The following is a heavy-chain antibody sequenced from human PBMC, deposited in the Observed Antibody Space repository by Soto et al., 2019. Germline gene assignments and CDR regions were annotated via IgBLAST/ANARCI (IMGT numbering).Heavy chain of an antibody. CDR2: IYYSGST. Sequence: QLQLQESGPGLVKPSETLSLTCTVSGDSGGFISSSSYHWGWVRQPPGKGLEWIGNIYYSGSTYYNAALKSRVTIAGDTSKNQFSLRLTSVTAADTAVYYCARHPPYGPLDYWGQGTLVTVSS. D-gene: IGHD4-17*01. J-gene: IGHJ4*02. V-gene: IGHV4-39*01. CDR1: GDSGGFISSSSYH. CDR3: ARHPPYGPLDY.